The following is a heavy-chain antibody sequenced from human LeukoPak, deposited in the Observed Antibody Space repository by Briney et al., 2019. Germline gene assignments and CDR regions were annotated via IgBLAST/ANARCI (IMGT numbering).Heavy chain of an antibody. CDR1: GYTFTGYY. CDR2: INPNSGGT. CDR3: ARGYSSSWTPFDY. J-gene: IGHJ4*02. V-gene: IGHV1-2*04. D-gene: IGHD6-13*01. Sequence: GALVKVSCKASGYTFTGYYMHWVRQAPGQGLEWMGWINPNSGGTNYAQKFQGWVTMTRDTSISTAYMELSRLRSDDTAVYYCARGYSSSWTPFDYWGQGTLVTVSS.